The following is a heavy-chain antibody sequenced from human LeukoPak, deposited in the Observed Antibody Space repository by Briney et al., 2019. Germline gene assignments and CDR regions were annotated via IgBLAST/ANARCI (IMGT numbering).Heavy chain of an antibody. CDR2: ISSSGSTI. CDR3: ARDSGLDGPSSFNY. V-gene: IGHV3-11*04. Sequence: PGGSLRLSGAAPGFTFSDYYMSWIRQAPGKGLEWVSYISSSGSTIYYADSVKGRFTISRDNAKNSLYLQMNSLRAEDTAVYYCARDSGLDGPSSFNYWGQGTLVTVSS. CDR1: GFTFSDYY. J-gene: IGHJ4*02. D-gene: IGHD3-10*01.